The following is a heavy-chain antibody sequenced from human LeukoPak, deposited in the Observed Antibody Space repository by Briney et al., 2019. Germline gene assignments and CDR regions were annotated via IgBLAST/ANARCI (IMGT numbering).Heavy chain of an antibody. CDR2: IWYDGSNK. D-gene: IGHD2-2*01. CDR1: GFTFSSYG. J-gene: IGHJ6*03. Sequence: GGSLRLSCAASGFTFSSYGMHWVRKAPGKGLEWVAVIWYDGSNKYYADSVKGRFTISRDNSKNTLYLQMNSLRAEDTAVYYCAKAEVLGYCSSTSCPSYYYYMDVWGKGTTVTVSS. V-gene: IGHV3-33*06. CDR3: AKAEVLGYCSSTSCPSYYYYMDV.